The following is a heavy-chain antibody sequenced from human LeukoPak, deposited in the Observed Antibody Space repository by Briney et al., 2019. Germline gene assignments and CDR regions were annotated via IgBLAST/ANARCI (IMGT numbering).Heavy chain of an antibody. CDR1: GGSISSYY. Sequence: PSETLSLTCTVSGGSISSYYWSWIRQPPGKGLEWIGYIYYSGSTNYNPSLKSRVTISVDTSKNQFSLKLSSVTAADTAVYYCARQRIYYDLYYFGYWGQGTLVTVSS. V-gene: IGHV4-59*08. J-gene: IGHJ4*02. CDR2: IYYSGST. D-gene: IGHD3-22*01. CDR3: ARQRIYYDLYYFGY.